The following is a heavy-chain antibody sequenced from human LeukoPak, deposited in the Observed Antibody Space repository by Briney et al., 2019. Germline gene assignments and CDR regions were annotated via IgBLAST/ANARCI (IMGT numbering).Heavy chain of an antibody. CDR3: AKEGSGGWYEYYFDY. Sequence: GGSLRLSCAASGFTFSSYAMSWVRQAPGKGLEWVSAISGSGGSTYYADSVRGRFTISRDNSKNTLYLQMNSLRAEDTAVYYCAKEGSGGWYEYYFDYWGQGTLVTVSS. CDR2: ISGSGGST. D-gene: IGHD6-19*01. CDR1: GFTFSSYA. J-gene: IGHJ4*02. V-gene: IGHV3-23*01.